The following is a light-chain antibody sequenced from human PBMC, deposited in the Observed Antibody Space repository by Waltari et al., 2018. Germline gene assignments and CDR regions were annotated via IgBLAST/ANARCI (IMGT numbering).Light chain of an antibody. V-gene: IGLV3-19*01. Sequence: SSELTQDPAVSVALGQTVRITCKGDSIRTYYASWYQQKPGQAPVLVFYGKNNRPSGIPDRFSDSSSGNTASLIITGTQAEDEAVYYCNSRDTIGDHVVFGGGTKLTVL. CDR1: SIRTYY. CDR3: NSRDTIGDHVV. J-gene: IGLJ2*01. CDR2: GKN.